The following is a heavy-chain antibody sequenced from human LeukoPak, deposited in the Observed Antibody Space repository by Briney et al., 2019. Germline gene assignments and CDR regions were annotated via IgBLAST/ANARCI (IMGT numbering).Heavy chain of an antibody. CDR2: IIPIFGTA. V-gene: IGHV1-69*13. Sequence: ASVKVSCKASGGTFSSYAINWVRHAPGQGLEWMGGIIPIFGTANYAQTFQDRGTITADESTSTAYMELSSLRSEDRAIYYCASRLYCSNTRCRNFPFAYWGQGTLVTVSS. CDR3: ASRLYCSNTRCRNFPFAY. D-gene: IGHD2-2*01. CDR1: GGTFSSYA. J-gene: IGHJ4*02.